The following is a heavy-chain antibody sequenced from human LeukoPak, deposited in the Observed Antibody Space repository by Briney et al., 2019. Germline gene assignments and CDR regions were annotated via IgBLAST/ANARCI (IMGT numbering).Heavy chain of an antibody. CDR3: ARGSYYDFWSGYSHYYYYMDV. V-gene: IGHV4-34*01. Sequence: PSETLSLTCAVYGGSFSGYYWSWIRQPPGKGLEWIGEINHSGSTNYNPFLKSRVTISVDTSKNQFSLKLSSVTAADTAVYYCARGSYYDFWSGYSHYYYYMDVWGKGTTVTVS. CDR1: GGSFSGYY. CDR2: INHSGST. D-gene: IGHD3-3*01. J-gene: IGHJ6*03.